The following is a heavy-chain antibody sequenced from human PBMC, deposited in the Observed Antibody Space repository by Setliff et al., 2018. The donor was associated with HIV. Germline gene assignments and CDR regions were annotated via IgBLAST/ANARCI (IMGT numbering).Heavy chain of an antibody. CDR3: ARDYNYNNYPKYYFDY. J-gene: IGHJ4*02. CDR1: GYTFTSYS. Sequence: GASVKVSCKASGYTFTSYSLHWVRQAPGQRLEWMGWINAGSGNTKYSQKFQGRVTITRDTSARTAYMELSSLRSEDTAVYYCARDYNYNNYPKYYFDYWGQGTLVTVSS. D-gene: IGHD4-4*01. CDR2: INAGSGNT. V-gene: IGHV1-3*01.